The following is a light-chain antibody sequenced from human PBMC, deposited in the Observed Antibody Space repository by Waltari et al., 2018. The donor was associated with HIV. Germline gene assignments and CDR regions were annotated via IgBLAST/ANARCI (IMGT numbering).Light chain of an antibody. CDR2: GNS. CDR3: QSYDSSLSGDVV. J-gene: IGLJ2*01. CDR1: SSNIGAGSD. V-gene: IGLV1-40*01. Sequence: QSLLTQPPSVSGAPGQRVPISCPGSSSNIGAGSDVHWYQQLPGTAPKLLIYGNSNRPSGVPDRFSGSKSDTSASLAITGLRAEDEADYYCQSYDSSLSGDVVFGGGTSLTVL.